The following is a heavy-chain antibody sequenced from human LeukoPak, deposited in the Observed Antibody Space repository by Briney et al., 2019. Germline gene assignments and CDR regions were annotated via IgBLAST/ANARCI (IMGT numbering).Heavy chain of an antibody. V-gene: IGHV1-8*01. Sequence: GASVKVSCKASGYTFTSYDINWVRQATGQGLEWMGWMNPNSGNTGYAQKFQGRVTMTRNTSISTAYMELSSLRSEDTAVYYCARATSSLTYGHNYYYYYGMDVWGQGTTVTVSS. CDR1: GYTFTSYD. D-gene: IGHD4-17*01. CDR3: ARATSSLTYGHNYYYYYGMDV. J-gene: IGHJ6*02. CDR2: MNPNSGNT.